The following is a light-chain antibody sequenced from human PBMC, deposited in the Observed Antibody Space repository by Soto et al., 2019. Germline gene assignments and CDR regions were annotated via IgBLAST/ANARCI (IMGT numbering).Light chain of an antibody. CDR3: MQGRHWPPIT. V-gene: IGKV2-30*01. J-gene: IGKJ5*01. CDR2: KVS. CDR1: QSLVYSDGNTY. Sequence: DVVMTQSPLSLPVTLGQPASISCKSSQSLVYSDGNTYLNWFQQRPGQSPRRLIYKVSNRDSGGTDRFGGSGSGTDFTLKISRVEAEDVGVYYCMQGRHWPPITFGQGTRLEIK.